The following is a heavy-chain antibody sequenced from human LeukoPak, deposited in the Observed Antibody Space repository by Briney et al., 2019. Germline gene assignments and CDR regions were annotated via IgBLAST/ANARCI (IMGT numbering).Heavy chain of an antibody. Sequence: GASVKVSCKASGYTFTGYYLHWVRQDPGQGLEYMGWINPNTGGTNYVQKFQGRVTMTRDTSISTGYMELSSLRSDDTALYYCARADGYNLGDFWGQGTQVTVSS. CDR2: INPNTGGT. V-gene: IGHV1-2*02. J-gene: IGHJ4*02. CDR3: ARADGYNLGDF. CDR1: GYTFTGYY. D-gene: IGHD5-24*01.